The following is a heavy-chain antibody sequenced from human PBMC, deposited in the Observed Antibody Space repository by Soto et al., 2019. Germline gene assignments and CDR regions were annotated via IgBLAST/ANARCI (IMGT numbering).Heavy chain of an antibody. V-gene: IGHV3-30-3*01. Sequence: QVQLVESGGGVVQPGRSLRLSCAASGFTFSSYAMHWVRQAPGKGLEWVAIISYDGSNKYYADSVKGRFTISRDNSKNTLYLQMNSLRAEDTAVYYCARDSASAGTALDYWGQGALVTVSS. J-gene: IGHJ4*02. D-gene: IGHD6-13*01. CDR1: GFTFSSYA. CDR2: ISYDGSNK. CDR3: ARDSASAGTALDY.